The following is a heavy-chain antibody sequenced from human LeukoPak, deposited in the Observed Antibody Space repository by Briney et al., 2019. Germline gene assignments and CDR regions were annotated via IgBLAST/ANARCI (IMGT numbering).Heavy chain of an antibody. Sequence: GGSLRLSCAASGFTFARYAMSWVRQAPGKGLEWLSSISSGGMWIYYADSLKGRFTISRDNAKNSLYLQMKSLRVEDTGVYYCARDAGGRTQREGWFDPWGQGTLVTVSS. J-gene: IGHJ5*02. D-gene: IGHD1-26*01. CDR3: ARDAGGRTQREGWFDP. CDR1: GFTFARYA. V-gene: IGHV3-21*01. CDR2: ISSGGMWI.